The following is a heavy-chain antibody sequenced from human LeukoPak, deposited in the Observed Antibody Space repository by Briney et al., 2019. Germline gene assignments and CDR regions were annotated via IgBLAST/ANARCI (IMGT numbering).Heavy chain of an antibody. D-gene: IGHD6-19*01. CDR3: ARVGEAVAGTGYYYYYMDV. J-gene: IGHJ6*03. CDR2: IYTSGST. Sequence: PSETLSLTCTVSGYSISSGYYWGWIRQPAGKGLEWIGRIYTSGSTNYNPSLKSRVTISVDTSKNQFSLKLSSVTAADTAVYYCARVGEAVAGTGYYYYYMDVWGKGTTVTISS. V-gene: IGHV4-61*02. CDR1: GYSISSGYY.